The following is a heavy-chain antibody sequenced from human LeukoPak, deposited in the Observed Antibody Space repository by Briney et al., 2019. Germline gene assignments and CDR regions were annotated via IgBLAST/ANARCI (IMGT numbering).Heavy chain of an antibody. Sequence: GGSLRLSCAASGFTFSSNYMSWVRQAPGKGLEWVSSISSSSSYIYYADSVKGRFTISRDNAKNSLYLQMNSLRAEDTAVYYCARVGYGSGSYPDAFDIWGQGTMVTVSS. V-gene: IGHV3-21*01. CDR2: ISSSSSYI. D-gene: IGHD3-10*01. CDR1: GFTFSSNY. J-gene: IGHJ3*02. CDR3: ARVGYGSGSYPDAFDI.